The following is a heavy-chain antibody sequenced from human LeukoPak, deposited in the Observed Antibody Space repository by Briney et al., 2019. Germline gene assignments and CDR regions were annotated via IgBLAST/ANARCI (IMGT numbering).Heavy chain of an antibody. CDR2: IYTSGST. V-gene: IGHV4-61*02. CDR3: AREFRNYYYYMDV. J-gene: IGHJ6*03. Sequence: PSQTLSLTCTVSGGTISSGSYYWSWIRQPAGKGLEWIGRIYTSGSTNYNPSLKSRVTISVDTSKNQFSLKLSSVTAADTAVYYCAREFRNYYYYMDVWGKGTTVTVSS. D-gene: IGHD3-10*01. CDR1: GGTISSGSYY.